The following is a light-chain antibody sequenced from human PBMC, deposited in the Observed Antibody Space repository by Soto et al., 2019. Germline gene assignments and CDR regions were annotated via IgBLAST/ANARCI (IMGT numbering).Light chain of an antibody. CDR3: QHYNSYSEA. CDR1: QTISSW. CDR2: KAS. Sequence: DIQMTQSPSILSGSVGDRVTITCRASQTISSWLAWYQQKPGKAPKLLIYKASTLKSGVPSRFSGSGSGTEFTLTISSLQPDDFATYYCQHYNSYSEAFGQGTKVDNK. V-gene: IGKV1-5*03. J-gene: IGKJ1*01.